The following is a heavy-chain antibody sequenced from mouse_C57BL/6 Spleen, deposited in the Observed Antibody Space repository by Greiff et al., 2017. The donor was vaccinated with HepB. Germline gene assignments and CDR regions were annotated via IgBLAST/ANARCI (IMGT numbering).Heavy chain of an antibody. Sequence: QVQLQQSGAELVRPGASVTLSCKASGYTFTDYEMHWVKQTPVHGLEWIGAIDPETGGTAYNQKFKGKTILTADKSSSTAYMELRSLTSEDSAVYYCTREGGLLRYDAMDYWGQGTSVTVSS. D-gene: IGHD1-1*01. J-gene: IGHJ4*01. CDR3: TREGGLLRYDAMDY. CDR1: GYTFTDYE. V-gene: IGHV1-15*01. CDR2: IDPETGGT.